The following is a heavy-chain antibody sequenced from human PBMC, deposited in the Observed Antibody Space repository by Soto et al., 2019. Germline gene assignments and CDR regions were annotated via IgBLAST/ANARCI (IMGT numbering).Heavy chain of an antibody. CDR3: ETWGGGYDSDYYYGMDV. J-gene: IGHJ6*02. Sequence: PGESLKISCKGSGYSFTSYWISWVRQMPGKGLEWMGRIDPSDSYTNYSPSFQGHVTISADKSISTAYLQWSSLKASDTAMYYCETWGGGYDSDYYYGMDVWGQGTTVTVSS. CDR2: IDPSDSYT. CDR1: GYSFTSYW. D-gene: IGHD5-12*01. V-gene: IGHV5-10-1*01.